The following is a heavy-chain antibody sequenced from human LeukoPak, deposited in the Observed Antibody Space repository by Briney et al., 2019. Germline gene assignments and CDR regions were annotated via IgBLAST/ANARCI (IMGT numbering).Heavy chain of an antibody. D-gene: IGHD3-10*01. V-gene: IGHV4-59*01. CDR1: GGSISSYY. CDR2: IYYSGST. Sequence: SETLSLTCTVSGGSISSYYWSWIRQPPGKGLEWIGYIYYSGSTNYNPSLRSRVTISVDTSKNQFSLKLSSVTAADTAVYFCARVDTIAYYYYMDVWGKGTTVTISS. J-gene: IGHJ6*03. CDR3: ARVDTIAYYYYMDV.